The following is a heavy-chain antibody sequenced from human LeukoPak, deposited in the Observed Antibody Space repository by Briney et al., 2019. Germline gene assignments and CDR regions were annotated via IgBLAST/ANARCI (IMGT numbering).Heavy chain of an antibody. CDR3: ARELSIAAAGTGY. Sequence: SGRSLRLSCAASGFTFSSYSMNWVRQAPGKGLEWVSSISSSSRYIYYTDSVKGRFTISRDNAKNSLYLQMNSLRAEDTAVYYCARELSIAAAGTGYWGQGTLVTVSS. CDR1: GFTFSSYS. CDR2: ISSSSRYI. D-gene: IGHD6-13*01. J-gene: IGHJ4*02. V-gene: IGHV3-21*01.